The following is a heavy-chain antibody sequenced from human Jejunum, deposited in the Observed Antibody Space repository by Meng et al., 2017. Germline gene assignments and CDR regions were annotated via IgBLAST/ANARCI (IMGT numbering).Heavy chain of an antibody. CDR1: GGSVSRAGYQ. CDR3: ARDHMGSLDY. Sequence: VHLQESGPGLVRPSETLSLICTVSGGSVSRAGYQWGWIRQPPGKGLEWIGYASTNYNPSLKSRVTISLDTSRNQFSLSLSSVTAADTAVYYCARDHMGSLDYWGQGILVTVSS. V-gene: IGHV4-61*08. CDR2: AST. D-gene: IGHD1-26*01. J-gene: IGHJ4*02.